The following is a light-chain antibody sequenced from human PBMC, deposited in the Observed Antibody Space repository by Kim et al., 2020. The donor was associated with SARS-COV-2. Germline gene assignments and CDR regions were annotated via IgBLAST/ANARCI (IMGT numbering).Light chain of an antibody. CDR1: QSVSID. Sequence: LSPGESATRSCGASQSVSIDLGWYQQKPGQAPRLLIHDTSNRGTGIPARFSGTWAGTDFTLTIRSLGPEDFAVYYCQQLNTWPLTFGGGTKVDIK. CDR2: DTS. V-gene: IGKV3-11*01. J-gene: IGKJ4*01. CDR3: QQLNTWPLT.